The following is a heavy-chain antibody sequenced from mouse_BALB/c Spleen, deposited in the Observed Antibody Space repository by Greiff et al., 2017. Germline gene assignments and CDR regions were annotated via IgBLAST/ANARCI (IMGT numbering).Heavy chain of an antibody. CDR2: ISYSGST. D-gene: IGHD2-4*01. J-gene: IGHJ3*01. V-gene: IGHV3-8*02. Sequence: EVKLVESGPSLVKPSQTLSLTCSVTGDSITSGYWNWLRKFPGNKLEYMGYISYSGSTYYNPSLKSRISITRDTSKNQYYLQLNSVTTEDTATYYCARGDYDYDGFAYWGQGTLVTVSA. CDR3: ARGDYDYDGFAY. CDR1: GDSITSGY.